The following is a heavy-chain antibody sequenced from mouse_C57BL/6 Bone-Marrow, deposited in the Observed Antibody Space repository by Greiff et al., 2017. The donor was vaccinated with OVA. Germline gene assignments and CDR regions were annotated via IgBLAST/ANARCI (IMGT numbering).Heavy chain of an antibody. CDR2: INPSNGGT. V-gene: IGHV1-53*01. CDR3: AREGTGTDWYFDV. CDR1: GYTFTSYW. J-gene: IGHJ1*03. D-gene: IGHD4-1*01. Sequence: QVQLQQPGTELVKPGASVKLSCKASGYTFTSYWMHWVKQRPGQGLEWIGNINPSNGGTNYNAKFKSKATLTVDKSSSTAYMQLSSLASEDSAVYYCAREGTGTDWYFDVWGTGTTVTVSS.